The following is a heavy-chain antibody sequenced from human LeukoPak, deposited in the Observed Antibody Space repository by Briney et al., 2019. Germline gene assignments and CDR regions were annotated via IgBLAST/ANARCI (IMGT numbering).Heavy chain of an antibody. J-gene: IGHJ2*01. CDR3: AKDGQGWLQRSYWYFDL. V-gene: IGHV3-23*01. D-gene: IGHD5-24*01. CDR1: GFTFSNYA. CDR2: ISGSGGST. Sequence: GGSLRLSCAASGFTFSNYAMSWVRQAPGKGLEWVSAISGSGGSTYYADSVKGRFTISTDNSTNTLYLQMNSLRAAATAVYYCAKDGQGWLQRSYWYFDLWGRGTLVTVSS.